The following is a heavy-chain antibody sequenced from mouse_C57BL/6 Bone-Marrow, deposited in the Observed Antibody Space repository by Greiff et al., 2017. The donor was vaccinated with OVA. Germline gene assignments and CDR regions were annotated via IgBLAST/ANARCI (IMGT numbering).Heavy chain of an antibody. CDR2: IDPENGDT. Sequence: EVKLVESGAELVRPGASVKLSCTASGFNIKDDYMHWVKQRPEQGLEWIGWIDPENGDTEYASKFQGKATITADTSSNTAYLQLSSLTSEDTAVYYCTIPYGNYGAMDYWGQGTSVTVSS. V-gene: IGHV14-4*01. J-gene: IGHJ4*01. CDR3: TIPYGNYGAMDY. CDR1: GFNIKDDY. D-gene: IGHD2-1*01.